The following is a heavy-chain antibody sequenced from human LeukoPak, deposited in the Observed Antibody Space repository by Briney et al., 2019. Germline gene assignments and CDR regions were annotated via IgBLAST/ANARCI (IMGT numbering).Heavy chain of an antibody. CDR1: GYTFTSYY. V-gene: IGHV1-46*01. Sequence: ASVKVSCKASGYTFTSYYMHWVRQAPGQGLEWMVIINPSGGSTSYAQKFQGRVTMTRDTSTSTVYMELSSLRSEDTAVYYCARAFLGGSSSFWFDHWGQGTLVTVSS. CDR3: ARAFLGGSSSFWFDH. D-gene: IGHD6-6*01. CDR2: INPSGGST. J-gene: IGHJ5*02.